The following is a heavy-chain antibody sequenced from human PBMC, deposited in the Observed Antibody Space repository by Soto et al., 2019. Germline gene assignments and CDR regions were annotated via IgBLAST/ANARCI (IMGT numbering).Heavy chain of an antibody. V-gene: IGHV3-30*19. D-gene: IGHD3-16*01. CDR3: ARWGTTGGLDV. CDR2: TSYDGSDK. Sequence: QVQLVESGGGVVQPGTSLRVSCVGSGFTFRSYVIHWVRQAPGKGLEWVALTSYDGSDKYYGDSVRGRFTISRDNSRNTVDLQMDSLRSEDTALYYCARWGTTGGLDVWGQGTLVSVSS. CDR1: GFTFRSYV. J-gene: IGHJ1*01.